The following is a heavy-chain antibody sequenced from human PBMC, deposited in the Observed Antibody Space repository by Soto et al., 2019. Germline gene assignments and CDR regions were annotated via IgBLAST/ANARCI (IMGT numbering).Heavy chain of an antibody. CDR1: GFTFSSYA. V-gene: IGHV3-23*01. D-gene: IGHD3-22*01. CDR3: AKSKVVITKAFDY. CDR2: ISGSGGST. J-gene: IGHJ4*02. Sequence: GGSLRLSCAASGFTFSSYAMSWVRQAPGKGLEWVSGISGSGGSTNYADSVKGRFTISRDNSKNTLYLQMNSLRAEDTAVYYCAKSKVVITKAFDYWGQGTMVTVSS.